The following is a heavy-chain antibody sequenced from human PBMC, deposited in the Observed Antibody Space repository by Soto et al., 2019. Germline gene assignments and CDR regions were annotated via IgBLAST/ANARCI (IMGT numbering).Heavy chain of an antibody. V-gene: IGHV3-21*01. J-gene: IGHJ4*02. Sequence: EVRLVASGGGLVKPGGSLRLSCEASGFIFTTNSMNWVRQFPGKGLQWLSSISSSGTFKSYGDSVKGRFTISRDNAKNSLFLQMNNLSGEDTGLYYCARDPPHGGTSSWDADSWGPGTLVTVSS. CDR2: ISSSGTFK. D-gene: IGHD2-15*01. CDR3: ARDPPHGGTSSWDADS. CDR1: GFIFTTNS.